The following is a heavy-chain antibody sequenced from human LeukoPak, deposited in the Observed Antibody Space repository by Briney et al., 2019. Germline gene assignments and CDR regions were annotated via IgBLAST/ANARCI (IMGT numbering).Heavy chain of an antibody. CDR1: GGSFSGYY. J-gene: IGHJ5*02. CDR3: ARLHALGAEEFDP. D-gene: IGHD3-16*01. V-gene: IGHV4-34*01. CDR2: INHSGST. Sequence: SETLSLTCAVYGGSFSGYYWSWIRQPSGKGLEWIGEINHSGSTNYNPSLKSRVTISVDTSKNQFSLKLTSVTATDTAVYYCARLHALGAEEFDPWGQGALVTVSS.